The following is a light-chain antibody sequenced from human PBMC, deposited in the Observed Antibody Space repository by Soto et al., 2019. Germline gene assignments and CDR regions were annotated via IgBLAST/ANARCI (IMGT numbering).Light chain of an antibody. CDR1: NIGSKS. J-gene: IGLJ1*01. Sequence: SYELTQPPSVSVAPGKTARITCGGNNIGSKSVHWYQQKPGQAPVLVIYYDSDRPSGIPERFSGYNSGNTATLTNSRVEAGDEADYYCQVWDSSSDHYVFGTGTKLTVL. CDR3: QVWDSSSDHYV. V-gene: IGLV3-21*04. CDR2: YDS.